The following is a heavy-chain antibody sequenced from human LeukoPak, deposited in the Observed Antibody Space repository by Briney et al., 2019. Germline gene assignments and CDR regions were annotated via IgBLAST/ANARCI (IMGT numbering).Heavy chain of an antibody. J-gene: IGHJ6*02. Sequence: GGSLRLSCAASGFTFSDHYLDWVPQAPGKGLEWVGRTRNKAKSFTTEYAASVKDRLSISRDDSKNSLYLQMNSLKTEDTAVYYCTSSTYGRGMDVWGQGTTVTVSS. CDR2: TRNKAKSFTT. CDR1: GFTFSDHY. CDR3: TSSTYGRGMDV. D-gene: IGHD2-2*01. V-gene: IGHV3-72*01.